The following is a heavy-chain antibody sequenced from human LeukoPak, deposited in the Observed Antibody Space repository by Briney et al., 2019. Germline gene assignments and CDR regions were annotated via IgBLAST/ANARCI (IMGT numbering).Heavy chain of an antibody. D-gene: IGHD3-22*01. V-gene: IGHV3-48*01. Sequence: QPGGSLRLSCAASGFTFSSYSMTWVRQAPGKGLEWVSYISSSSSTIYYADSVKGRFTISRDNAKNSLYLQMNSLRAEDTAVYYCAREGGDYYDSSGEYYFDYWGQGTLVTVSS. CDR3: AREGGDYYDSSGEYYFDY. CDR1: GFTFSSYS. CDR2: ISSSSSTI. J-gene: IGHJ4*02.